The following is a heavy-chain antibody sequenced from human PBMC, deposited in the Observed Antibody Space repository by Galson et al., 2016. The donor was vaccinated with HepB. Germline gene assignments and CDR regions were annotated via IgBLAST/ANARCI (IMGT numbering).Heavy chain of an antibody. D-gene: IGHD1-1*01. V-gene: IGHV6-1*01. J-gene: IGHJ4*02. CDR3: ARDTWKVDS. CDR1: GDSVSSTYVA. CDR2: TLYRSKWSS. Sequence: CAISGDSVSSTYVAWNWIRQSPSRGLEWLGRTLYRSKWSSDYASSVRGRITINPDTSKNQFSLQLDSVTPEDTAVYFCARDTWKVDSCGQGILVPVAS.